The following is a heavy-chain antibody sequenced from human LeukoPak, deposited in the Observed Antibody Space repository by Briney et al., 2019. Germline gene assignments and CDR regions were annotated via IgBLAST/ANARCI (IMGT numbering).Heavy chain of an antibody. Sequence: GGSLRLSCAASGFTFSSYWMSWVRQAPGKGLEWVANIKKDGSEKYYVDSVKGRFTISRDNAKTSLYLQMNSLRAGDTAVYYCARDLSGVTGYTYGRGIDYWGQGTLVTVSS. D-gene: IGHD5-18*01. CDR1: GFTFSSYW. CDR3: ARDLSGVTGYTYGRGIDY. V-gene: IGHV3-7*01. CDR2: IKKDGSEK. J-gene: IGHJ4*02.